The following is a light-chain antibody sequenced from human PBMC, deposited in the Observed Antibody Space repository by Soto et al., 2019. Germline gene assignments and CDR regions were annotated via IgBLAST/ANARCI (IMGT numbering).Light chain of an antibody. V-gene: IGLV2-14*01. CDR3: SSYTSSSTLV. CDR1: SSDVGGYNY. J-gene: IGLJ3*02. Sequence: QSALTQPASVSGSPGQSITIPCTGTSSDVGGYNYVSWYQQYPGKAPKLIIYEVTNRPSGVSNRFSGSKSDNTASLTISGLQAEDEADYYCSSYTSSSTLVFGGGTQLTVL. CDR2: EVT.